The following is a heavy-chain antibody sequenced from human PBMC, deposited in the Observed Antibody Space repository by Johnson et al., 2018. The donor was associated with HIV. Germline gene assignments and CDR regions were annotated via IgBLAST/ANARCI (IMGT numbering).Heavy chain of an antibody. CDR1: VFRLRSYA. D-gene: IGHD2-21*01. V-gene: IGHV3-30*01. CDR3: ARYCGGGCYPHYDALDL. CDR2: LSSDGIRG. Sequence: QVQLVESGGGVLQPGRSVRLSCAASVFRLRSYAMHWVRQPPGKGLDWVAVLSSDGIRGYYSGSVKVRFTISRDNSNNTLYLQMNSLKAEDTAVYYCARYCGGGCYPHYDALDLWGQGTMVTVSS. J-gene: IGHJ3*01.